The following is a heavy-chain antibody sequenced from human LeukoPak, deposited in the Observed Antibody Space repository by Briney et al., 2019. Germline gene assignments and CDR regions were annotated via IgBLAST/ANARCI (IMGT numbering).Heavy chain of an antibody. CDR3: AKEGRAMFWGRDTFDF. CDR1: GFTFSDYG. Sequence: PGGTLRLSCAASGFTFSDYGMNWVRQAPGKGLEWVSSISGSGSGTYSADSVKGRFTISRDNSKNTLYLQMDSLRAEDSAVYYCAKEGRAMFWGRDTFDFWGHGTMVTVSS. J-gene: IGHJ3*01. CDR2: ISGSGSGT. V-gene: IGHV3-23*01. D-gene: IGHD3-10*02.